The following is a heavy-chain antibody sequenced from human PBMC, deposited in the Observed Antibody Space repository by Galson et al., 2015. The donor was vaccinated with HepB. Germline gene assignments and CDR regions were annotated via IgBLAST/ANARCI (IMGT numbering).Heavy chain of an antibody. D-gene: IGHD3-9*01. CDR1: GYTFTSYY. J-gene: IGHJ3*02. CDR2: INPSGGST. CDR3: ARDLEYDILTGASFAYAFDI. V-gene: IGHV1-46*01. Sequence: SVKVSCKASGYTFTSYYMHWVRQAPGQGLEWMGIINPSGGSTSYAQKFQGRVTMTRDTSTSTVYMELSSLRSEDTAVYYCARDLEYDILTGASFAYAFDIWGQGTMVTVSS.